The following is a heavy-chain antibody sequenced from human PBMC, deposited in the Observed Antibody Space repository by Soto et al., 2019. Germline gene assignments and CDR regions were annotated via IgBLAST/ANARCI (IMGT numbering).Heavy chain of an antibody. V-gene: IGHV1-69*02. CDR1: GGTFSSYT. D-gene: IGHD4-17*01. CDR2: IIPILGIA. J-gene: IGHJ4*02. CDR3: SYQSQAYGDSFDY. Sequence: QVQLVQSGAEVKKPGSSVKVSCKASGGTFSSYTISWVRQAPGQGLEWMGRIIPILGIANYAQKFQGRVTITADKSTSTAYMELSSLRSEDTAVYYCSYQSQAYGDSFDYWGQGTLVTVSS.